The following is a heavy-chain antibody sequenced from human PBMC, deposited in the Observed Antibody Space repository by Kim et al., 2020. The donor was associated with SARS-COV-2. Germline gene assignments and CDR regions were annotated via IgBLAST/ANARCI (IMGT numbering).Heavy chain of an antibody. Sequence: YPGYKQGRFAISRDNAKESIYLQMNSLRAGDTAVYYCARGGALGRAFDIWGRGTMVTVSS. CDR3: ARGGALGRAFDI. D-gene: IGHD3-16*01. V-gene: IGHV3-13*01. J-gene: IGHJ3*02.